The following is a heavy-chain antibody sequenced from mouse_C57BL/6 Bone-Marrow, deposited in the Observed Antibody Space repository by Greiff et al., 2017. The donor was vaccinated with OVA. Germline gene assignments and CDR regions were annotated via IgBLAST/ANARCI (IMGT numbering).Heavy chain of an antibody. Sequence: EVKVVESGGGLVQSGRSLRLSCATSGFTFSDFYMEWVRQAPGKGLEWIAASRNKANDYTTEYSASVKGRFIVSRDTSQSILYLQMNALRAEDTAIYYCARDAFITTVVAPMDYWGQGTSVTVSS. CDR2: SRNKANDYTT. D-gene: IGHD1-1*01. CDR3: ARDAFITTVVAPMDY. J-gene: IGHJ4*01. V-gene: IGHV7-1*01. CDR1: GFTFSDFY.